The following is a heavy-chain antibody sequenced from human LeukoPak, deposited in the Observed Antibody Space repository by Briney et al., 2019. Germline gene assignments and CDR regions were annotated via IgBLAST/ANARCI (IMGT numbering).Heavy chain of an antibody. V-gene: IGHV3-23*01. CDR1: GFTFSSYA. D-gene: IGHD3-3*01. Sequence: GGSLRLSCAASGFTFSSYAMSWVRQAPGKGLEWVSAISGSGGSTYYADSVKGRFTISRDNSKNTLYLQMNSLRAEDTAVYYCAKGPGITIFRVVILRDYGMDVWGQGTTVTVSS. CDR2: ISGSGGST. CDR3: AKGPGITIFRVVILRDYGMDV. J-gene: IGHJ6*02.